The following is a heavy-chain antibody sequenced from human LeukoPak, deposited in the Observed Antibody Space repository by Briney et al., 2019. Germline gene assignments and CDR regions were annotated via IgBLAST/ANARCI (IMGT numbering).Heavy chain of an antibody. CDR3: AREGSSGCFDY. V-gene: IGHV3-21*01. CDR2: ISSSSSYI. CDR1: GFTFSSYS. Sequence: PGGSLRLSCAASGFTFSSYSMNWVRQAPGKGLEWVSSISSSSSYIYYADSVKGRFTISRDNAKNSLYLQMNSRRAEDTAVYYCAREGSSGCFDYWGQGTLVTVSS. J-gene: IGHJ4*02. D-gene: IGHD3-22*01.